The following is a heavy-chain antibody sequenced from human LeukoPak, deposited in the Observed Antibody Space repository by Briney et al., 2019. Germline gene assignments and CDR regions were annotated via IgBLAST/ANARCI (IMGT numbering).Heavy chain of an antibody. CDR2: ISSSGSTI. V-gene: IGHV3-48*03. D-gene: IGHD2-15*01. J-gene: IGHJ6*02. CDR3: ASHRKYCSGGNCYYYYGMDV. CDR1: GFTFSSYE. Sequence: GGSLRLSCAASGFTFSSYEMNWVRQAPGKGLEWVSYISSSGSTIYYADFVKGRFTISRDNAKNSLFLQMNSLRAEDTAVYYCASHRKYCSGGNCYYYYGMDVWGQGTTVTVSS.